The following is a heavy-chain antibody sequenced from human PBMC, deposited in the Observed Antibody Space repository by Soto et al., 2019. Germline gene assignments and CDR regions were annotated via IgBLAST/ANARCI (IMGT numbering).Heavy chain of an antibody. CDR3: AKDDGEESAYYYDSSGYYAF. J-gene: IGHJ4*02. D-gene: IGHD3-22*01. CDR2: ISGSGGST. CDR1: GFTFISYA. Sequence: GGSLRLSSAASGFTFISYAMSWVRQAPWKGLEWVSAISGSGGSTYYADSVKGRFTISRDNSKNTLYLQMNSLRAEDTAVYYCAKDDGEESAYYYDSSGYYAFWGQGTLVTVS. V-gene: IGHV3-23*01.